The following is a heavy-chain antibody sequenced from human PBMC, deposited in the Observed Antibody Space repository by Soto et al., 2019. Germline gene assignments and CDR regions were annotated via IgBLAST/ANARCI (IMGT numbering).Heavy chain of an antibody. CDR3: ARDQWLVGCGAFDI. Sequence: SQTLSLTCAISGDSVSSNSAAWNWIRQSPSRGLEGLGRTYYRSKWYNDYAVSVKRRITINPDTSKNQFSLQLSSVTPEDTAVYYCARDQWLVGCGAFDIWGQGAMVTVAS. D-gene: IGHD6-19*01. J-gene: IGHJ3*02. CDR1: GDSVSSNSAA. CDR2: TYYRSKWYN. V-gene: IGHV6-1*01.